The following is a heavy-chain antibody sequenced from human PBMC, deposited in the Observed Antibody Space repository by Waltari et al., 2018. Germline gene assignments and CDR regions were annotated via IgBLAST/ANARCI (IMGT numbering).Heavy chain of an antibody. Sequence: EVQLVESGGGLVRPGGSLRLSCAASGFTFSNYSMNWVRQAPWKGLEWVSSISSSSTSIYNADAVKGRFTISRDNAKNSRYLQMSSLRAEDTAVYYCARGTTVAYDYWGQGTLVTVSS. D-gene: IGHD1-1*01. J-gene: IGHJ4*02. CDR2: ISSSSTSI. V-gene: IGHV3-21*01. CDR3: ARGTTVAYDY. CDR1: GFTFSNYS.